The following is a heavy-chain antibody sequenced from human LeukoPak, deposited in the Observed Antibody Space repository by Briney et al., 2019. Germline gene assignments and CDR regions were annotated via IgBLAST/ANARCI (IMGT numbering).Heavy chain of an antibody. J-gene: IGHJ4*02. CDR1: GGSISSYY. CDR2: IYYSGST. Sequence: SETLSLTCTVSGGSISSYYWSWIRRPPGKGLEWIGYIYYSGSTNYNPSLKSRVTISVDTPKNQFSLKLSSVTAADTAIYYCAKRSLYSGMPYFDYWGQGTLVTVSS. D-gene: IGHD4-4*01. CDR3: AKRSLYSGMPYFDY. V-gene: IGHV4-59*01.